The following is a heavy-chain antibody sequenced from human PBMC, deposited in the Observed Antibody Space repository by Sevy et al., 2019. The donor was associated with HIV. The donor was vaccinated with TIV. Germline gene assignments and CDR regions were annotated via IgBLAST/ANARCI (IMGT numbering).Heavy chain of an antibody. Sequence: GGSLRLSCAASGFTFSSYWMSWVRQAPGKGLEWVANIKQDGSEKYYVDSVKGRFTISRDNAKNSLYLQMNSLRAEDTAVYYCARGKSSSSWYPGGGMDVWGQGTTVTVSS. V-gene: IGHV3-7*01. CDR3: ARGKSSSSWYPGGGMDV. J-gene: IGHJ6*02. CDR1: GFTFSSYW. CDR2: IKQDGSEK. D-gene: IGHD6-13*01.